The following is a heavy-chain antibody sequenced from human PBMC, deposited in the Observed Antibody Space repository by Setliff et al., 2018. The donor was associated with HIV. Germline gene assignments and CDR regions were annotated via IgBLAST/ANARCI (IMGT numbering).Heavy chain of an antibody. Sequence: GGSLRLSCQASGFTSSRYTMNWVRQAPGKGLEWVSSISSTGIYKYYADSVRGRFTISRENANNSLYLQMNSLRAEDTAVYYCARVVEGSHQVSLYYYYYYYMDVWGKGTTVTSP. J-gene: IGHJ6*03. V-gene: IGHV3-21*06. CDR3: ARVVEGSHQVSLYYYYYYYMDV. CDR1: GFTSSRYT. D-gene: IGHD3-3*01. CDR2: ISSTGIYK.